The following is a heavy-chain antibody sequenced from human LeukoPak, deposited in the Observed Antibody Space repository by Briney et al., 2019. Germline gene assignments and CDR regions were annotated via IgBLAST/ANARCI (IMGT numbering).Heavy chain of an antibody. Sequence: GGSLRLSCAASGLTGSHNYVSWVRQAPGKGLEWVSAIHTSGDTCYADSVKGRFTISRDNSRNTLYLQMNSLRAEDTAIYYCSKDQSSGGAYFGVDVWGQGTTVTVSS. V-gene: IGHV3-66*03. J-gene: IGHJ6*02. CDR3: SKDQSSGGAYFGVDV. CDR2: IHTSGDT. CDR1: GLTGSHNY. D-gene: IGHD6-6*01.